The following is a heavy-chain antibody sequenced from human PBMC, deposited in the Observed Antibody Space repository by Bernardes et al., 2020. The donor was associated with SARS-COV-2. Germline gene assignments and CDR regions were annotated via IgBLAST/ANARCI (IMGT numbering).Heavy chain of an antibody. V-gene: IGHV3-74*01. Sequence: VEALILSCAASGFTFSSHWMHWVRQAPGQGLVWVSRINGAGSTSSYADFVAGRFTISRDNAKNTLYLQMNSLRDEDTAVYYCVKGGTDYGDWDYWGQGILVTVSS. CDR3: VKGGTDYGDWDY. CDR1: GFTFSSHW. J-gene: IGHJ4*02. D-gene: IGHD4-17*01. CDR2: INGAGSTS.